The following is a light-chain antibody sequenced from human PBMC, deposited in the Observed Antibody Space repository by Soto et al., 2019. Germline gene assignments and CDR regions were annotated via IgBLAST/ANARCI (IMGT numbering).Light chain of an antibody. CDR1: QSVSSN. J-gene: IGKJ4*01. CDR2: GAS. CDR3: QQYNNWPPLT. V-gene: IGKV3-15*01. Sequence: EIVMTQSPATLSVSPWERATLSCRASQSVSSNLAWYHQKPGQAPRLLIYGASTRATGIPARFSGSGSGTEFTLTISSLQSEDFAVYSCQQYNNWPPLTFGGGNKVEIK.